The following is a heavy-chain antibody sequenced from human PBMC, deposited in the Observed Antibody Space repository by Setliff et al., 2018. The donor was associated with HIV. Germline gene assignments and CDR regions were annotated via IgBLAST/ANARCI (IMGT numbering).Heavy chain of an antibody. D-gene: IGHD5-12*01. J-gene: IGHJ4*02. V-gene: IGHV3-23*01. CDR1: GFTFSAYV. CDR2: ISARSDYS. Sequence: PGGSLRLSCAASGFTFSAYVMSWIRQAPGRGPEWVSAISARSDYSYAADSMKGRFTISRDNSKNTLYLQMTDLRAEDTATYYCAPIRDGYNYFFDHWGQGTLVTVSS. CDR3: APIRDGYNYFFDH.